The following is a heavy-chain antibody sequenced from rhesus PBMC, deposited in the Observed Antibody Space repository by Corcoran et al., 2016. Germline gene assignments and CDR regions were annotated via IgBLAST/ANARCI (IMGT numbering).Heavy chain of an antibody. CDR3: AMGSRGFLGH. D-gene: IGHD6-31*01. Sequence: QVQLVQSGAEVKKPGASVKVSCKASGFTFGSYAISWVRQAPGQGLVWMGVNHPLCGITNSAEKFQGRCQNSAGTSPSTAYMGRGRLRSEGTAGDYWAMGSRGFLGHWGPGVLVTVSS. CDR2: NHPLCGIT. CDR1: GFTFGSYA. V-gene: IGHV1-198*02. J-gene: IGHJ5-1*01.